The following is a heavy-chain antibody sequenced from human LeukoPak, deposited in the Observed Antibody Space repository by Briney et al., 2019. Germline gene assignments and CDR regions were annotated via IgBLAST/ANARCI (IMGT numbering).Heavy chain of an antibody. CDR2: IYHSGST. V-gene: IGHV4-59*08. J-gene: IGHJ4*02. Sequence: SETLSLTCTVSGGSISNYYWIWIRQPPGKGLEWIGYIYHSGSTNYNPSLKSRVTISVDTSKNQFSLKLSSVTAADTAVYYCARHGRWVGPAGYWGQGTLVTVSS. CDR3: ARHGRWVGPAGY. D-gene: IGHD4-23*01. CDR1: GGSISNYY.